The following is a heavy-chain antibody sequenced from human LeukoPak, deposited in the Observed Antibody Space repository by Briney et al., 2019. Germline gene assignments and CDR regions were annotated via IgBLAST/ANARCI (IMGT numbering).Heavy chain of an antibody. J-gene: IGHJ4*02. V-gene: IGHV4-59*11. CDR1: GDSFSSHY. CDR2: ISHIGRT. D-gene: IGHD3-3*01. Sequence: SETLSLTCAVSGDSFSSHYWTWIRQSPGTGLEWIGYISHIGRTNYNPSLKSRVTISIDTSKNQFSLKLSSVTAADTAVYYCASSHPLGSNNDYYTPFDYWGQGTLVTVSS. CDR3: ASSHPLGSNNDYYTPFDY.